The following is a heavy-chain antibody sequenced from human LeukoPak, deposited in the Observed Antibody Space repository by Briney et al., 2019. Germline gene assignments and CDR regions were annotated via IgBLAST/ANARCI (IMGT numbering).Heavy chain of an antibody. CDR3: AGYHAYGVTTPPLGY. Sequence: SETLSLTCTVSGGSIISGDYYWTWIRQSPGKGLEWIAYMYYSGSTYYNPSLKSRVTISVDTSKNQFSLKLSSVTAADTAVYYCAGYHAYGVTTPPLGYWGQGILVTVSS. J-gene: IGHJ4*02. D-gene: IGHD4-17*01. V-gene: IGHV4-30-4*01. CDR2: MYYSGST. CDR1: GGSIISGDYY.